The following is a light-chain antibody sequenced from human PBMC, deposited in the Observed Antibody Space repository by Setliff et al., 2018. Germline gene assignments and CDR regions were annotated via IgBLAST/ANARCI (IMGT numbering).Light chain of an antibody. Sequence: QSALTQPASVSGSPGQSITISCTGTSSDVGGYNYVSWYQQHPGKAPKLMIYDVSKRPSGVSNRFSGSKSGNTASLTISGLQAEDEADYYCSSYTSSNPDVFGTGTKVTVL. CDR2: DVS. CDR3: SSYTSSNPDV. V-gene: IGLV2-14*01. CDR1: SSDVGGYNY. J-gene: IGLJ1*01.